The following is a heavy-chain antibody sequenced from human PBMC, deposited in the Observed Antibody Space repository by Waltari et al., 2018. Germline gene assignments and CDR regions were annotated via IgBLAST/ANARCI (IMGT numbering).Heavy chain of an antibody. V-gene: IGHV3-53*01. J-gene: IGHJ4*02. CDR1: GFTVSSNS. CDR2: IYGGGRI. CDR3: ARDRGRGTGSNCYFDY. D-gene: IGHD1-26*01. Sequence: EVQLVESGGGLIQPGGSRRISCAASGFTVSSNSMSWVRQAPGKGLECVSVIYGGGRISDADSVNGLFTISRDNSKNTLYLQMNSLRAEDTAVYYCARDRGRGTGSNCYFDYWGQGTLVTVSS.